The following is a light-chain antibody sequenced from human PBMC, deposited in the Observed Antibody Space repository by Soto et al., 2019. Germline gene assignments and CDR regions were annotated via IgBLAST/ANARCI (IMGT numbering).Light chain of an antibody. J-gene: IGKJ1*01. CDR1: PSVSNC. V-gene: IGKV3-11*01. Sequence: EIVLTQSPSTLSSSPGETATLSCRASPSVSNCLAWYQQKPGQAPSLLIYNASNMATGIPARFSGSGSGTEFTLTISSLKPEDFAAYYCQQRSNWPCTFGQGTKVEIK. CDR2: NAS. CDR3: QQRSNWPCT.